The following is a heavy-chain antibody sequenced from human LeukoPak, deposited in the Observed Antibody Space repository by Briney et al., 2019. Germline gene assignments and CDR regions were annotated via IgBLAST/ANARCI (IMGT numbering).Heavy chain of an antibody. D-gene: IGHD3-10*01. CDR3: AKIGSAVTFDY. V-gene: IGHV3-48*01. J-gene: IGHJ4*02. CDR1: GFIFSSYS. Sequence: GGSLRLSCAASGFIFSSYSMNWVRQAPGKGLEWISFISSVSSTIFYADSVKGRFNISRDNVKNSLYLQMNGLRAEDTAVYYCAKIGSAVTFDYWGQGTLVTVSS. CDR2: ISSVSSTI.